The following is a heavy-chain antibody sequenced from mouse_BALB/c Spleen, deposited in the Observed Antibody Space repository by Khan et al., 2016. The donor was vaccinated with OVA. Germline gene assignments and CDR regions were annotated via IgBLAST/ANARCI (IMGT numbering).Heavy chain of an antibody. V-gene: IGHV12-3*02. Sequence: VQLQESGPGLVKPSQSLFLACSITGFPITSGYYWIWIRQSPGKPLEWMGYITHSGETFYNPSLQSPISITRETSKNQFFLQLNSVTTEDTAMYYCGGDRSGYWYFDVWGAGTTVTVSS. CDR1: GFPITSGYY. D-gene: IGHD3-1*01. J-gene: IGHJ1*01. CDR3: GGDRSGYWYFDV. CDR2: ITHSGET.